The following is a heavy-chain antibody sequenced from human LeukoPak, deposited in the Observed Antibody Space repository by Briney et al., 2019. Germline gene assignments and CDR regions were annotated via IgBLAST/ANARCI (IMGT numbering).Heavy chain of an antibody. J-gene: IGHJ4*02. CDR2: ISGSGGST. Sequence: GSLRLSCAASGFTFSSYAMSWVRQAPGKGLEWVSAISGSGGSTYYADSVKGRFTISRDNSKNTLYLQMNSLRAEDTAVYYCAKGGSYYGSGSPDYWGQGTLVTVSS. V-gene: IGHV3-23*01. CDR3: AKGGSYYGSGSPDY. CDR1: GFTFSSYA. D-gene: IGHD3-10*01.